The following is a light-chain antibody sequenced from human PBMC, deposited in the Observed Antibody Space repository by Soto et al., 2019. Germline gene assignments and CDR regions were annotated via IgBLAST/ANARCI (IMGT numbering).Light chain of an antibody. CDR2: DAS. CDR1: QSLGRY. V-gene: IGKV3-11*01. Sequence: XIVLTQSPEALSLFPGASATVSWRASQSLGRYLAWYQQKPGQDPRLLIYDASHRATGTPVRFSGSGSESDFTLTISSLEPEDFAVYYCKQRSYPITGGKGTRREIK. J-gene: IGKJ5*01. CDR3: KQRSYPIT.